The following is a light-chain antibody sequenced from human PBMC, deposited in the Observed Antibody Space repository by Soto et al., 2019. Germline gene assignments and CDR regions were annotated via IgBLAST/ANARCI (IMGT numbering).Light chain of an antibody. CDR1: SSNIGSNT. V-gene: IGLV1-44*01. Sequence: QSVLTQPPSASGTPGQRVTISCSGSSSNIGSNTVNWYQQLPGTAPKVLIYSNNQRPSGVPDRLSGSKSGTSASLAISGLQSEDEAEYYCAAWDDSLNGGVFGGGTKLTVL. J-gene: IGLJ3*02. CDR3: AAWDDSLNGGV. CDR2: SNN.